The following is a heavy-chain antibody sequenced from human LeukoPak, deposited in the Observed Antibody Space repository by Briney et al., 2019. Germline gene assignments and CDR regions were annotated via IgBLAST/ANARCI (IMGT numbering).Heavy chain of an antibody. D-gene: IGHD3-9*01. CDR3: ADQFLVAN. CDR2: IHAVDAHP. J-gene: IGHJ4*02. V-gene: IGHV3-23*01. Sequence: GRSLSLSCAVSGFIFSNNSMTWVRHPPGKGLEYVSTIHAVDAHPYYADAMAGRLTVSRHNPKHTPYLEVNSVRANGTAVYYGADQFLVANWGQGTLVTVSS. CDR1: GFIFSNNS.